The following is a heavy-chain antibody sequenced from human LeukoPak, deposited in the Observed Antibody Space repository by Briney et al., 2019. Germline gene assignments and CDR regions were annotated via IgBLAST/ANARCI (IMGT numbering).Heavy chain of an antibody. J-gene: IGHJ4*02. CDR3: ARNHVATIYGKFDY. CDR2: VSYTGSTNHTGST. V-gene: IGHV4-59*02. D-gene: IGHD5-12*01. Sequence: SETLSLTCTVSGGSVSAFYWSWIRQPPGKGLQWIGYVSYTGSTNHTGSTNYNPSPKSRVNISVDTSNNQFSLKLSSLTAADTAVYFCARNHVATIYGKFDYWGQGTLVTVSS. CDR1: GGSVSAFY.